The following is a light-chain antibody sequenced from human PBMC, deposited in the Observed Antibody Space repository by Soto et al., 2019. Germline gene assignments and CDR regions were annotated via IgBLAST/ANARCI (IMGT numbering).Light chain of an antibody. Sequence: QSVLTQPASVSGSPGQSITISCTGTSSDVGGYNYVSWYQQHPGKAPKLMIYEVSNRPSGISNRFSGSKSGNTASLTISGLQAEEEADYYCSSYTSRGTYVFGTGTKVT. CDR2: EVS. V-gene: IGLV2-14*01. J-gene: IGLJ1*01. CDR1: SSDVGGYNY. CDR3: SSYTSRGTYV.